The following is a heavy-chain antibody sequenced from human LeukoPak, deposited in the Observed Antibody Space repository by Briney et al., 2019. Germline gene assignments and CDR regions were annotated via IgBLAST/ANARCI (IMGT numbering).Heavy chain of an antibody. Sequence: SETLSLTCTVSGGSISSYYWSWIRQPPGKGLEWIGYIYYSGSTNYNPSLKSRVTISADTSKNQFSLKLSSVTAADTAVYYCARGITIFDYYMDVWGKGTTVTVSS. CDR3: ARGITIFDYYMDV. CDR1: GGSISSYY. V-gene: IGHV4-59*01. J-gene: IGHJ6*03. D-gene: IGHD3-3*01. CDR2: IYYSGST.